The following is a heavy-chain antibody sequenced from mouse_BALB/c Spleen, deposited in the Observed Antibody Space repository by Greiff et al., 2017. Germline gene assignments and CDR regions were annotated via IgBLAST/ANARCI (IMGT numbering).Heavy chain of an antibody. Sequence: VQLQQSGAELARPGASVKLSCKASGYTFTSYWMQWVKQRPGQGLEWIGAIYPGDGDTRYTQKFKGKATLTADKSSSTAYMQLSSLASEDSAVYYCAREGELGDDWGEGTTVTVSS. J-gene: IGHJ1*01. CDR1: GYTFTSYW. CDR2: IYPGDGDT. V-gene: IGHV1-87*01. CDR3: AREGELGDD.